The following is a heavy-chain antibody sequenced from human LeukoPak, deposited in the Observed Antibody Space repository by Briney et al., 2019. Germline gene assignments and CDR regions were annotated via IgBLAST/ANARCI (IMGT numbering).Heavy chain of an antibody. V-gene: IGHV3-66*01. D-gene: IGHD3-22*01. CDR3: AREVIDSSGPGYYGMDV. J-gene: IGHJ6*02. CDR1: GFTVSSNY. Sequence: PGGSLRLSCAASGFTVSSNYMSWVRQAPGKGLEWVSVIYSGGSTYYADSVKGRFTISRDNSKNTLYLQMNSLRAEDTAVYYCAREVIDSSGPGYYGMDVWGQGTTVTVSS. CDR2: IYSGGST.